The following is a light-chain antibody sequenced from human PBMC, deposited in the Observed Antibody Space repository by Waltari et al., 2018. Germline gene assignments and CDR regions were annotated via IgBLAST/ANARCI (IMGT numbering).Light chain of an antibody. CDR2: YAS. Sequence: DIQMTQSPSSLSASVGDRVTITCRASQSISSRLNWFQHQPDKGPNLLIYYASNLQYGVPSRFSGSGSGTDFTLTISSLQPEDFATYYCQQSYSTPPYTFGQGTKLEIK. J-gene: IGKJ2*01. CDR1: QSISSR. CDR3: QQSYSTPPYT. V-gene: IGKV1-39*01.